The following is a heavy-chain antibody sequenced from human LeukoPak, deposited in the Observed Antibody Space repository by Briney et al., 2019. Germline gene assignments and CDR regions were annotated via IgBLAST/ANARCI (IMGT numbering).Heavy chain of an antibody. CDR1: GGSISSGGYY. D-gene: IGHD4-17*01. CDR3: ARAGYGDYTNWFDP. CDR2: VYYSGST. V-gene: IGHV4-31*03. Sequence: SQTLSLTCTVSGGSISSGGYYWSWIRQHPGKGLEWIGYVYYSGSTYYNPSLKSRVTISVDTSKNQFSLKLSSVTAADTAVYYCARAGYGDYTNWFDPWGQGTLVTVSS. J-gene: IGHJ5*02.